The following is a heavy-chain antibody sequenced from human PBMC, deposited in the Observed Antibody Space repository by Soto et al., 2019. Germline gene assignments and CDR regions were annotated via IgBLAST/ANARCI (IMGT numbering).Heavy chain of an antibody. J-gene: IGHJ4*02. CDR3: ARGGALDGTSPPFNH. Sequence: QVQLVQSGAEVKKPGASVRVSCKASGCTFSGHYMHWIRQAPGQGPEWLGWINANSGDTDRAPKFQDRLTMTRDTSISTAYMELSRLRSDDTAVYYCARGGALDGTSPPFNHWGQGTLVTVSS. CDR2: INANSGDT. V-gene: IGHV1-2*02. D-gene: IGHD6-19*01. CDR1: GCTFSGHY.